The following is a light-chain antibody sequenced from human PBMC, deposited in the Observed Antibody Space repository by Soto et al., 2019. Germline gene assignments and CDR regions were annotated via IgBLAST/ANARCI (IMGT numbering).Light chain of an antibody. CDR3: QHYNGYPYT. J-gene: IGKJ2*01. CDR2: DAS. Sequence: DIQMTQSPSSLPASVGDTVTVTCRASQSVSGWLAWYQQKPGKAPQLLIYDASRVKTGVPSRFTASGSGTEFTLTINTLQADDSATYFCQHYNGYPYTFGPGTKVDIK. V-gene: IGKV1-5*01. CDR1: QSVSGW.